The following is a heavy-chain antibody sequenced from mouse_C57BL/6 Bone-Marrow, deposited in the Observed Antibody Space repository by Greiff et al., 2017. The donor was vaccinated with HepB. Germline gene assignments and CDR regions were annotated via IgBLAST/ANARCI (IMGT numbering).Heavy chain of an antibody. Sequence: VKLVESGPGLVQPSQSLSITCTVSGFSLTSYGVHWVRQSPGKGLEWLGVIWRGGSTDYNAAFMSRLSITKDNSKSKVFFKMNSLQADDTAIYYCAAWAWLLRGFAYWGQGTLVTVSA. CDR2: IWRGGST. CDR1: GFSLTSYG. V-gene: IGHV2-5*01. D-gene: IGHD2-3*01. J-gene: IGHJ3*01. CDR3: AAWAWLLRGFAY.